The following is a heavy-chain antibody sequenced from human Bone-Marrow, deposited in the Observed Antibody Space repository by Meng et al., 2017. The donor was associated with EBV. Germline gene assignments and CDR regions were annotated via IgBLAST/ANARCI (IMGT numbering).Heavy chain of an antibody. Sequence: EVQLVESGGGLVKPGGSLRLPCAASGFTFSTYSMNWVRQAPGKGLEWVSSISSDSSYIHYADSVKGRFTISRDNAKNSLYLQTNSLRAEDTAVYYCARDRSYYDSSGYYYISWFDYWGQGTLVTVSS. CDR1: GFTFSTYS. D-gene: IGHD3-22*01. CDR3: ARDRSYYDSSGYYYISWFDY. J-gene: IGHJ4*02. CDR2: ISSDSSYI. V-gene: IGHV3-21*01.